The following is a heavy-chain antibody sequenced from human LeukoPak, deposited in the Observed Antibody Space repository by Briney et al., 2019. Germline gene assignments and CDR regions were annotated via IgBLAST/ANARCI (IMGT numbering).Heavy chain of an antibody. CDR1: GFTFSSYS. CDR2: IRSSHSYI. D-gene: IGHD2-21*02. Sequence: GRSLRLSCAAAGFTFSSYSMNWVRQAPGKGLEWVSFIRSSHSYIYYEDSVKGRFTNSRDNAKNSLYLQMNSLRAEDTALYYCARQRCGGDCYSGAFDIWGQGTMVTVSS. V-gene: IGHV3-21*01. CDR3: ARQRCGGDCYSGAFDI. J-gene: IGHJ3*02.